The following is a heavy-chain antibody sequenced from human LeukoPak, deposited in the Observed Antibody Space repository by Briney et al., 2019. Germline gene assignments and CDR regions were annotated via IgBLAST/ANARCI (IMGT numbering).Heavy chain of an antibody. CDR1: GFTFSSYG. Sequence: GGSLRLSCAASGFTFSSYGMHWVRQAPGKGLEWVAVIWYDGSDEYYTDSVKGRFTISRDNSKNTLYLQMNSLRAEDTAVYYCARVITIFGVVTMDYYGMDVWGQGTTVTVSS. D-gene: IGHD3-3*01. CDR3: ARVITIFGVVTMDYYGMDV. J-gene: IGHJ6*02. CDR2: IWYDGSDE. V-gene: IGHV3-33*01.